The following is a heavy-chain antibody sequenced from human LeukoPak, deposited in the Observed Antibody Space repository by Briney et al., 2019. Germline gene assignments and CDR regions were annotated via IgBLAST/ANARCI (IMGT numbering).Heavy chain of an antibody. CDR3: AKWEAENIAQLFDNGDYYYFDY. CDR2: ISGYCGST. CDR1: GFTFSSYA. V-gene: IGHV3-23*01. J-gene: IGHJ4*02. Sequence: GGSLTLTCTASGFTFSSYAMNWVRQAPGKGLDWVSFISGYCGSTYSAGSVKARSTISRDNSKNTLYLQMNSPRAEERAVYYCAKWEAENIAQLFDNGDYYYFDYWSQGTLVTVSS. D-gene: IGHD4-17*01.